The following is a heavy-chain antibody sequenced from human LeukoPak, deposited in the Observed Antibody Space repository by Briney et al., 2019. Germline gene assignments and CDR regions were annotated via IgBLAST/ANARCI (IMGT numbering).Heavy chain of an antibody. CDR3: ARTEYFFDH. J-gene: IGHJ4*02. CDR1: GGSFSTYY. D-gene: IGHD3-10*01. V-gene: IGHV4-59*01. CDR2: IYYSGST. Sequence: SETLSLTCTVSGGSFSTYYWSWIRQPPGNTLEWIGYIYYSGSTNYNPSLKSRVSMSVDTSKNQFSLNLNSVTAADRAVYYCARTEYFFDHWGQGTLVTVSS.